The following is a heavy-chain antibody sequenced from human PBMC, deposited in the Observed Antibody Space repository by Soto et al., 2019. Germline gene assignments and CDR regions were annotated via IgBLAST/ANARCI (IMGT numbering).Heavy chain of an antibody. CDR2: IIPIFGTA. D-gene: IGHD3-3*01. Sequence: QVQLVQSGAEVKKPGSSVKVSCKASGGTFSSYAISWVRQAPGQGLEWMGGIIPIFGTANYAQKFQGRVTITADESTSTAYMELGSLRSEDTAVYYCARATHYDFWSGYYYYGMDVWGQGTTVTVSS. CDR3: ARATHYDFWSGYYYYGMDV. CDR1: GGTFSSYA. V-gene: IGHV1-69*01. J-gene: IGHJ6*02.